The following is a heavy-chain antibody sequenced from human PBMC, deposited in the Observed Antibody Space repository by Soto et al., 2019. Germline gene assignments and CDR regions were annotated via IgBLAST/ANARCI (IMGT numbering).Heavy chain of an antibody. V-gene: IGHV3-30*04. CDR3: ARGPFFYYYAVDV. Sequence: QVQLVESGGGVVQPGRSLRLSCAASGFPFSSFSMHWVRQAPGKGLEWLTFISFDGSKKYLADSVKGRFTISRDNSNSTLFLQIDSLRAEDTAVYYCARGPFFYYYAVDVWGQGTAVTVSS. CDR2: ISFDGSKK. CDR1: GFPFSSFS. J-gene: IGHJ6*02.